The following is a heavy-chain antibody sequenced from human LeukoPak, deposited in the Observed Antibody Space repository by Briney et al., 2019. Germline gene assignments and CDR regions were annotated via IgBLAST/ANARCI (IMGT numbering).Heavy chain of an antibody. CDR2: IKSKTDRETT. V-gene: IGHV3-15*01. Sequence: GGSLRLSCAASGFTVSNAWMSWVRQAPGKGLEWVGRIKSKTDRETTDYAAPVKGRFTISRDDSKNTLYLQMNSLKTEDTAVYYCTTVYSDSSGYYFNYCDYWGQGTLVTVST. J-gene: IGHJ4*02. D-gene: IGHD3-22*01. CDR3: TTVYSDSSGYYFNYCDY. CDR1: GFTVSNAW.